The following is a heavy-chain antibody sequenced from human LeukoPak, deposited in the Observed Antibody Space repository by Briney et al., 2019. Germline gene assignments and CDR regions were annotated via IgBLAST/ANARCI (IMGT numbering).Heavy chain of an antibody. D-gene: IGHD2-21*02. J-gene: IGHJ2*01. CDR2: IYYSGST. V-gene: IGHV4-59*08. CDR3: ARLNCGGDCYSSYFDL. Sequence: SETLSLTCTVSGGSISSYYWSWIRQPPGKGLERIGHIYYSGSTNYNPALKSRGTISVDTSKNKFSLKLSSVTAADTAVYYCARLNCGGDCYSSYFDLWGRGTLVTVSS. CDR1: GGSISSYY.